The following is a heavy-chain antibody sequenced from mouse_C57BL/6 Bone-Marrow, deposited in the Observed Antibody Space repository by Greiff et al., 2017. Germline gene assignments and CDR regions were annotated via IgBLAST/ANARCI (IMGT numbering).Heavy chain of an antibody. Sequence: VQLQQSGAELARPGASVKMSCKASGYTFTSYTMHWVKQRPGQGLEWIGYINPSSGYTKYNQKFKDKATLTADKSSSTAYMQLSSLTSEDSALYYCARYDYGSSYDYFDYWGQGTTLTVSS. CDR3: ARYDYGSSYDYFDY. CDR1: GYTFTSYT. D-gene: IGHD1-1*01. CDR2: INPSSGYT. J-gene: IGHJ2*01. V-gene: IGHV1-4*01.